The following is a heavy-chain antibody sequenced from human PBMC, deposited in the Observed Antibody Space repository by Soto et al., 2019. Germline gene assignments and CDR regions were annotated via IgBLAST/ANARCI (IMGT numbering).Heavy chain of an antibody. CDR1: GYTFTYRY. CDR3: ATQIAVTFSTIDAFDI. CDR2: ITPFNGNT. Sequence: QMQLVQSGAEVKKTGSSVKVSCKASGYTFTYRYLHWVRQAPGQALEWMGWITPFNGNTNYAQKFQDRVTITRDRSMSTAYMELSSLRSEDTAMYYCATQIAVTFSTIDAFDIWGQGTMVTVSS. D-gene: IGHD6-19*01. J-gene: IGHJ3*02. V-gene: IGHV1-45*02.